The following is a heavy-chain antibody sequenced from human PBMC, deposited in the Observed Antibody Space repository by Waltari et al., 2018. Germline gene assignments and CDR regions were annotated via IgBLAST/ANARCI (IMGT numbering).Heavy chain of an antibody. CDR3: ARANDYYGSGYYYMDV. J-gene: IGHJ6*03. Sequence: QVQLVESGGGVVQPGRSLRLSCAASGFTFSSYAMHWVRQAPGKGLEWVAVISDDGSNKYYADSVKGRFTISRDNSKNTLYLQMNSLRAEDTAVYYCARANDYYGSGYYYMDVWGKGTTVTISS. D-gene: IGHD3-10*01. CDR2: ISDDGSNK. V-gene: IGHV3-30-3*01. CDR1: GFTFSSYA.